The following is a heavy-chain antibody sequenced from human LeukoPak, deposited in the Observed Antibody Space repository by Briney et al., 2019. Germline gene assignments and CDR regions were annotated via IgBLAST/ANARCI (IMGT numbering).Heavy chain of an antibody. CDR1: GLIFNRYA. D-gene: IGHD2-21*01. J-gene: IGHJ3*02. CDR3: AKVASYCGGDCYYDAFDI. V-gene: IGHV3-23*01. CDR2: ISGSGSTT. Sequence: GGSLRLSCAASGLIFNRYALSWVRQAPRKGLEWVSAISGSGSTTYYTDSVKGRFTISRDNSKNTLYLQMISLRAEDTAIYYCAKVASYCGGDCYYDAFDIWGQGTMVTVSS.